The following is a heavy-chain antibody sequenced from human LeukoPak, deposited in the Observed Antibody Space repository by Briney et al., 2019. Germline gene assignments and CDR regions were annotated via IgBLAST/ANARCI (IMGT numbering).Heavy chain of an antibody. CDR1: GCSISSSSYY. J-gene: IGHJ5*02. Sequence: SETLSLTCTVSGCSISSSSYYWGWIRQPPGKGLEWLGSIYYSGSTYYNPSLKSRVTISVDTSKNQFSLKLSSVTAADTAVYYCAKQLPYDLWRGYLPENWFDPWGQGTLVTVSS. CDR3: AKQLPYDLWRGYLPENWFDP. V-gene: IGHV4-39*01. D-gene: IGHD3-3*01. CDR2: IYYSGST.